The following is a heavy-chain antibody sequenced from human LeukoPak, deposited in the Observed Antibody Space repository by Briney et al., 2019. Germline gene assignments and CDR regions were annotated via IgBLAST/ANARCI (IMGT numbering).Heavy chain of an antibody. CDR2: INHSGST. J-gene: IGHJ3*02. Sequence: PSETLSLTCAVYGGSFSGYYWSWIRQPPGKGLEWIGEINHSGSTYYNPSLKSRVTISVDTSKRQFSLKLNSVTAADTAVYYCARSVSYYYDSSARGAFDIWGQGTMVTVSS. D-gene: IGHD3-22*01. CDR3: ARSVSYYYDSSARGAFDI. CDR1: GGSFSGYY. V-gene: IGHV4-34*01.